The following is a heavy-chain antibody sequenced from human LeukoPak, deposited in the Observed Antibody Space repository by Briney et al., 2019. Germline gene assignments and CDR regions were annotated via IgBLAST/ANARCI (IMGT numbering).Heavy chain of an antibody. V-gene: IGHV3-74*01. D-gene: IGHD4-17*01. CDR1: GFTVSTNY. CDR2: INSDGSST. J-gene: IGHJ4*02. Sequence: PGGSLRLSCAASGFTVSTNYMSWVRQAPGKGLVWVSRINSDGSSTSYADSVKGRFTISRDNAKNTLYLQMNSLRAEDTALYYCARGGYGDYGDYWGQGTLVTVSS. CDR3: ARGGYGDYGDY.